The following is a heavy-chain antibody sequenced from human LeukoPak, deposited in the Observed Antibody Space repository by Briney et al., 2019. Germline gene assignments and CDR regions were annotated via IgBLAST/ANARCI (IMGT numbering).Heavy chain of an antibody. CDR3: AKDSAFYYIDV. CDR1: GFIFSSYG. Sequence: GGSLRLSCAASGFIFSSYGMHWVRQAPDKGLEWVAFIRYDGSRKYYADSVKGRFTISRDNSKNTLYLQMNSLKGDDTAVYYCAKDSAFYYIDVWGKGTTVIISS. D-gene: IGHD3-10*01. J-gene: IGHJ6*03. CDR2: IRYDGSRK. V-gene: IGHV3-30*02.